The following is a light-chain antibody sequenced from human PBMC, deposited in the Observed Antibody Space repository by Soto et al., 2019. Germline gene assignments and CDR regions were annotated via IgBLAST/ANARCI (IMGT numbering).Light chain of an antibody. V-gene: IGLV2-8*01. CDR3: SSYAGSNNLEV. CDR1: SSDVGGYNY. CDR2: EVS. J-gene: IGLJ3*02. Sequence: QSALTQPPSASGSPGQSVTISCTGTSSDVGGYNYVSWYQQHPGKAPKVMIYEVSKRPSGVPDRFSGSKSGNTASLTVSGLQAEDEDDYSCSSYAGSNNLEVFGGGTKLTVL.